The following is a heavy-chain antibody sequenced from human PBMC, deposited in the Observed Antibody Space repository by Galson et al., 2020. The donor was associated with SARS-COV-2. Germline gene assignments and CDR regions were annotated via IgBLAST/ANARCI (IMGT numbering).Heavy chain of an antibody. Sequence: KVSCKASGYTFTSYDINWVRQATGQGLEWMGWMNPNSGNTGYAQKFQGRVTMTRNTSISTAYMELSSLRSEDTAVYYCAGGSYYYDSSGYFWNDAFDIWGQGTMVTVSS. CDR3: AGGSYYYDSSGYFWNDAFDI. CDR2: MNPNSGNT. D-gene: IGHD3-22*01. J-gene: IGHJ3*02. V-gene: IGHV1-8*01. CDR1: GYTFTSYD.